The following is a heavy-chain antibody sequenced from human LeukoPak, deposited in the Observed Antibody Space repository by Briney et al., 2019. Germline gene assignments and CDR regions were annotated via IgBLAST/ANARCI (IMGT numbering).Heavy chain of an antibody. J-gene: IGHJ6*03. Sequence: GGSLRLSCAASGFTFSIYAMHWVRQAPGKWREWVAVVSFDGGDLYYADAVKRRFPTSRDNSKNKLYLEMNTPRPEDTAVYYCARGYSTTWEAVYHYYMDVWGKGTTVTVSS. CDR3: ARGYSTTWEAVYHYYMDV. V-gene: IGHV3-30*04. CDR1: GFTFSIYA. CDR2: VSFDGGDL. D-gene: IGHD6-13*01.